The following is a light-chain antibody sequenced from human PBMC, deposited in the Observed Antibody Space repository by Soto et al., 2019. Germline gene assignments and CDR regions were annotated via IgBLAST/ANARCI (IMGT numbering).Light chain of an antibody. CDR3: QQYHTSSIT. CDR2: DAS. V-gene: IGKV1-5*01. Sequence: DIQMTQSPSTLSASVGDRVTITCLASQTISSWLAWYQQKPGKAPTLLIYDASTLERGVPSRFSGTGSGTEFTLSIDSLQPDDFATYYCQQYHTSSITFGQGTRLEI. CDR1: QTISSW. J-gene: IGKJ5*01.